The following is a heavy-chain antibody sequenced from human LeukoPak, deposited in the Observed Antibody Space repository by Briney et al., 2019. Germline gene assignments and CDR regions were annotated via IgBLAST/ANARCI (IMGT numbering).Heavy chain of an antibody. D-gene: IGHD3-22*01. J-gene: IGHJ4*02. CDR1: GGSISSSNYY. CDR3: ARQRWDYYDSSGYYPLDC. CDR2: IYYSGST. Sequence: SETLSLTCTVSGGSISSSNYYWGWIRQPPGKGLEWIGSIYYSGSTYYNPSLKSRVTISVDTSKNQFSLKLSSVTAADTAVYYCARQRWDYYDSSGYYPLDCWGQGTLVTVSS. V-gene: IGHV4-39*01.